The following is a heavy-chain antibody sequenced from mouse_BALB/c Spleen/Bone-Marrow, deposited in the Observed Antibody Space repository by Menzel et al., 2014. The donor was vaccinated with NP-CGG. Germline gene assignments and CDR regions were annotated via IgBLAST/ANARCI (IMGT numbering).Heavy chain of an antibody. CDR3: ARSTMITTYAMDY. CDR2: ISTYNGNT. CDR1: GYTFTDYV. V-gene: IGHV1-67*01. D-gene: IGHD2-4*01. Sequence: QVQLQQPGPELVRPGVSVKISCKGSGYTFTDYVMPWVRQSHAKGLEWIGVISTYNGNTNYNQKFKGKATMTVDKSSSTAYMELARLTSEDSAIYYCARSTMITTYAMDYWGQGTSVTVSS. J-gene: IGHJ4*01.